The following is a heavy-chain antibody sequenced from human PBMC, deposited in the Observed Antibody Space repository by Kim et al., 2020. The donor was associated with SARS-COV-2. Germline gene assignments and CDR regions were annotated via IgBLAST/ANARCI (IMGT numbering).Heavy chain of an antibody. CDR3: AKGGSVSDY. Sequence: GSTYYADSVKGRFTISRDNSKNTLYLQMNSLRAEDTAVYYCAKGGSVSDYWGQGTLVTVSS. V-gene: IGHV3-23*01. D-gene: IGHD3-10*01. CDR2: GST. J-gene: IGHJ4*02.